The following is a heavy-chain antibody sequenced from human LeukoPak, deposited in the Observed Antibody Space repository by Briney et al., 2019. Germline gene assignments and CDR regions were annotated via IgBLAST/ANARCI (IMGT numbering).Heavy chain of an antibody. CDR1: GFTFNNYW. CDR2: ISTDGSNT. J-gene: IGHJ4*02. D-gene: IGHD5-12*01. V-gene: IGHV3-74*01. CDR3: ARSYARSGYDC. Sequence: PGGSLRLSCAASGFTFNNYWMHWVRQAPGKGLMWVSRISTDGSNTNYADSVKGRFTISRDNAKNSLYLQMNSLRAEDTAVYYCARSYARSGYDCWGQGTLVTVSS.